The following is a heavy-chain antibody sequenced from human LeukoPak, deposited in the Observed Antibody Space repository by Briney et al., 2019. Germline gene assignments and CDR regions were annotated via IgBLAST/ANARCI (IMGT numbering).Heavy chain of an antibody. CDR1: GGSISSYY. D-gene: IGHD3-10*01. CDR3: ARGLDSGSYIDY. Sequence: SETLSLTCTVSGGSISSYYWSWIRQPAGKGLEWIGRIYTSGSTNYNPSLKSRVTISVDTSKNQFSLKLSSVTAADTAVYYCARGLDSGSYIDYWGQGTLVTVSS. V-gene: IGHV4-4*07. J-gene: IGHJ4*02. CDR2: IYTSGST.